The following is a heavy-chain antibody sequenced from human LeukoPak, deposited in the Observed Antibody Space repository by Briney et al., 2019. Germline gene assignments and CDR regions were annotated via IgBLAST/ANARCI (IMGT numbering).Heavy chain of an antibody. J-gene: IGHJ3*02. CDR2: FDPEDGET. CDR3: AADTTYVIAFDI. Sequence: ASVKVSCKVSGYTLTELSMHWVRQAPGKGLEWMGGFDPEDGETIYAQKFQGRVTMTEDTSTDTAYMELSSLRSEDTAVYYCAADTTYVIAFDIWAKGQWSPSLQ. V-gene: IGHV1-24*01. CDR1: GYTLTELS. D-gene: IGHD2-8*01.